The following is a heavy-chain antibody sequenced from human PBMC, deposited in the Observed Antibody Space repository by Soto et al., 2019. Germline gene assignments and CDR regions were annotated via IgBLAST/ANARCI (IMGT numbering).Heavy chain of an antibody. CDR2: IIPICGTA. Sequence: QVQLVQSGAEVKKPGSSVKVSCKASGGTFSSYAISWVRQAPGQGLEWMGGIIPICGTANYAQKFQGRVTIMADESTSTGYMELSSLRSEDTAVYYCAREWQLVRGWFDPWGQGTLVTVSA. CDR1: GGTFSSYA. CDR3: AREWQLVRGWFDP. J-gene: IGHJ5*02. D-gene: IGHD6-13*01. V-gene: IGHV1-69*01.